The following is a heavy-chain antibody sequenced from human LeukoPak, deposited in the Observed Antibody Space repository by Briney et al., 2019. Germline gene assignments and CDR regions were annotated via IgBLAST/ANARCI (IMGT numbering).Heavy chain of an antibody. Sequence: GEPLKISCKGSGYSFTSHWIDWVRQMPGKGLEWMGIIYPGDSDTRYSPSFQGQVTISADKSISTAYLGWNSLKASDTAMYYCARHPVDDYGDDGLDYWGQGTLVTVSS. CDR2: IYPGDSDT. V-gene: IGHV5-51*01. CDR1: GYSFTSHW. J-gene: IGHJ4*02. D-gene: IGHD4-17*01. CDR3: ARHPVDDYGDDGLDY.